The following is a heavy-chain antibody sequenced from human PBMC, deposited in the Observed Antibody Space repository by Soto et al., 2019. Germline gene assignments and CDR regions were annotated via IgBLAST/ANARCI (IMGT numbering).Heavy chain of an antibody. V-gene: IGHV3-30*18. CDR2: ISYDGSNK. CDR1: GFTFSSYG. J-gene: IGHJ4*02. Sequence: GGSLRLSCAASGFTFSSYGMHWVRQAPGKGLEWVAVISYDGSNKYYADSVKGRFTISRDNSKNTLYLQMNSLRAEDTAVYYCAKDREWELLPGYWGQGTLVTVSS. CDR3: AKDREWELLPGY. D-gene: IGHD1-26*01.